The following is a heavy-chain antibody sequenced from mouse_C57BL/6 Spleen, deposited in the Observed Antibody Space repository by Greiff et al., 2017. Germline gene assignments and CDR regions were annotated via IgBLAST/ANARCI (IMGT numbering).Heavy chain of an antibody. V-gene: IGHV3-6*01. Sequence: EVHLVESGPGLVKPSQSLSLTCSVTGYSITSGYYWNWIRQFPGNKLEWMGYISYDGSNNYNPSLKNRISITRDTSKNQFFLKLNSVTTEDTATYYCASIYDGYSWYFDVWGTGTTVTVSS. CDR2: ISYDGSN. J-gene: IGHJ1*03. CDR1: GYSITSGYY. CDR3: ASIYDGYSWYFDV. D-gene: IGHD2-3*01.